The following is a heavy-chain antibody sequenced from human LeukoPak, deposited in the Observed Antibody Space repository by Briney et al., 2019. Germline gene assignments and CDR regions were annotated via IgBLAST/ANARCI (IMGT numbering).Heavy chain of an antibody. CDR1: GYSFTTYW. J-gene: IGHJ4*02. D-gene: IGHD3-10*01. CDR3: ARGTSLWFGELLPVDFDY. CDR2: IYPGDSDT. Sequence: GESLKISCGGSGYSFTTYWIAWVRQMPGKGLEWMGIIYPGDSDTRYSPSFRGQVTISADKSISTAYLQWSSLKASDTAMYYCARGTSLWFGELLPVDFDYWGRGTLVTVSS. V-gene: IGHV5-51*01.